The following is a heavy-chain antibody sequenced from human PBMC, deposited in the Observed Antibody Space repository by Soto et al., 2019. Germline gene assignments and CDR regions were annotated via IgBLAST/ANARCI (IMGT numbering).Heavy chain of an antibody. D-gene: IGHD2-8*01. CDR3: ARSPGAAAGMDNWFDP. V-gene: IGHV1-69*01. CDR1: GGTFSSYA. CDR2: IIPIFGTA. J-gene: IGHJ5*02. Sequence: QVQLVQSGAEVKKPGSSVKVSCKASGGTFSSYAISWVRQAPGQGLEWMGGIIPIFGTANYAQKFQGRVTITADESTNTAYMELSSLRSEDTAVYYCARSPGAAAGMDNWFDPWGQGTLVTVSS.